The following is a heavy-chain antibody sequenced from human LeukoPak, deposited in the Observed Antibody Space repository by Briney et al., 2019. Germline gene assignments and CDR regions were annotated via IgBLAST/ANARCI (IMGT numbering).Heavy chain of an antibody. V-gene: IGHV3-23*01. D-gene: IGHD3-9*01. J-gene: IGHJ3*02. CDR3: ARQYYDILTGYSLSRGNDAFDI. CDR2: ISGSGGST. CDR1: GFTFSSYG. Sequence: GGSLRLSCAASGFTFSSYGMRWVRQAPGKGLEWVSAISGSGGSTYYADSVKGRFTISRDNAKNSLYLQMNSLRAEDTAVYYCARQYYDILTGYSLSRGNDAFDIWGQGIMVTVSS.